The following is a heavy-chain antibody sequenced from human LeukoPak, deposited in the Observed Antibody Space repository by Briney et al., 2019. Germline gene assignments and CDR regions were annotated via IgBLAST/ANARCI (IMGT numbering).Heavy chain of an antibody. V-gene: IGHV3-21*01. CDR2: ISSSSSYI. J-gene: IGHJ4*02. CDR1: GFIFSSYS. D-gene: IGHD5-18*01. CDR3: ARNKKGDRYTYGHDY. Sequence: GGSLRLSCAASGFIFSSYSMNWVRQAPGKGLEWVSSISSSSSYIYYADSVKGRFTISRDNAKNSLYLQMNSLRAEDTAVYYCARNKKGDRYTYGHDYWGQGTLVTVSS.